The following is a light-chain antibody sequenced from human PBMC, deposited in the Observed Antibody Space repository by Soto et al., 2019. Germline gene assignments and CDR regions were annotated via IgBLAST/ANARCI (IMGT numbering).Light chain of an antibody. CDR2: GAS. V-gene: IGKV3-20*01. Sequence: EIVMTQSPSTLSVSPGEYVTLSCRASQSVPSRIAWYQQKPGQAPSLLIYGASTRATGIPDRFSGSGSGTDFTLTISRLEPEDFAVYYCQQYGSSPRRTFGQGTKVDIK. CDR3: QQYGSSPRRT. CDR1: QSVPSR. J-gene: IGKJ1*01.